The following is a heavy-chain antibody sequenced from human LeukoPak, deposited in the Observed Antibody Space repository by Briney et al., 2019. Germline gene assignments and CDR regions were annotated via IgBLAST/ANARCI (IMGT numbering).Heavy chain of an antibody. J-gene: IGHJ4*02. Sequence: GGSLRLSCSASGFTFSRYAMHWVRQAPGKGLEYVSAISSNGGSTYYADSVKGRFTISRDNSRNTLHLQMSSLRVEDTAVYYCAKNSSSGSYFDYWGQGTLVTVSS. CDR1: GFTFSRYA. V-gene: IGHV3-64D*06. CDR3: AKNSSSGSYFDY. CDR2: ISSNGGST. D-gene: IGHD3-10*01.